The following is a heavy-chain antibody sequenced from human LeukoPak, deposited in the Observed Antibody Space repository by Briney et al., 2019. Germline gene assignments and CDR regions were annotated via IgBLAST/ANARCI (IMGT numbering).Heavy chain of an antibody. Sequence: SETLSLTCSVSGGSVSSGAFFWTWIRQSAGKGLEWMGRIYTTGSTNYNPSLKSRVTITLDTSKNQVSMSLTYVTVADTALYYCVRDSGITKDAFDIWGQGIVVTVSS. J-gene: IGHJ3*02. D-gene: IGHD3-10*01. CDR1: GGSVSSGAFF. CDR2: IYTTGST. CDR3: VRDSGITKDAFDI. V-gene: IGHV4-61*02.